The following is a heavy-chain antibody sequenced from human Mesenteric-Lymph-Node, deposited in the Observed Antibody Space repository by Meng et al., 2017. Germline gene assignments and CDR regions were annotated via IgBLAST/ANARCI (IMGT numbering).Heavy chain of an antibody. J-gene: IGHJ4*02. CDR1: GDSVSSNSAA. V-gene: IGHV6-1*01. CDR2: IYYRSNWYS. D-gene: IGHD5-24*01. Sequence: QVPLQQSGRGLVNPSQTLSLSCGMSGDSVSSNSAAWNWIRQSPSRGLEWLGRIYYRSNWYSNYAVSVESRITINPDTSKNQFSLQLKSVTPEDTAVYYCAREWTDGYNFDNWGQGDLVTVSS. CDR3: AREWTDGYNFDN.